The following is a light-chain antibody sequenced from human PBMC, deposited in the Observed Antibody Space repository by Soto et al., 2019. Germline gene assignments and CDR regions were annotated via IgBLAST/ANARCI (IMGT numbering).Light chain of an antibody. V-gene: IGKV3-20*01. CDR2: GAS. CDR1: QSVSSNS. J-gene: IGKJ1*01. Sequence: EIVLTQSPGTLSLSPGERATLSCRASQSVSSNSLAWYQQKPGQAPRLVMYGASSRATGIPDRFSGSGSGSGTDFTLTISRLEPEDFAVYYCQQYITSPWTFGQGTQVEIK. CDR3: QQYITSPWT.